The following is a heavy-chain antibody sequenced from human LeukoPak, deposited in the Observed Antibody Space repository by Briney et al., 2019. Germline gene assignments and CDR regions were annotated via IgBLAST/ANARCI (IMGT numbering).Heavy chain of an antibody. D-gene: IGHD6-13*01. CDR1: GYTFTSYY. J-gene: IGHJ4*02. Sequence: ASVKVSCKASGYTFTSYYMHWVRQAPGQGLEWMGIINPSGGSTSYAQKFQGRVTMTRDTSTSTVYMELSSLGSEDTAVYYCARAFSYSSSWGGTEDYFDYWGQGTLVTVSS. CDR2: INPSGGST. V-gene: IGHV1-46*01. CDR3: ARAFSYSSSWGGTEDYFDY.